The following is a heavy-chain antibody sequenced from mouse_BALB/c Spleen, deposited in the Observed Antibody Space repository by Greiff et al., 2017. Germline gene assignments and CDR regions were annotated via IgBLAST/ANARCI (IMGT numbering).Heavy chain of an antibody. Sequence: EVQLVESGGGLVQPGGSRKLSCAASGFTFSSFGMHWVRQAPEKGLEWVAYISSGSSTIYYADTVKGRFTISRDNPKNTLFLQMTSLRSEDTAMYYCVRPSSSHAMDYWGQGTSVTVSS. CDR3: VRPSSSHAMDY. V-gene: IGHV5-17*02. CDR2: ISSGSSTI. CDR1: GFTFSSFG. J-gene: IGHJ4*01. D-gene: IGHD1-1*01.